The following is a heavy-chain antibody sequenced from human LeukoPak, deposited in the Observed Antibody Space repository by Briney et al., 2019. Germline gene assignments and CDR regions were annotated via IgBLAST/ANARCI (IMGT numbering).Heavy chain of an antibody. J-gene: IGHJ4*02. CDR2: ISSSGSTI. Sequence: KPGGSLRLSCAASGFTFSDCYMSWIRQAPGKGLEWVSYISSSGSTIYYADSVKGRFTISRDNAKNSLYLQMNSLRAEDTAVYYCARELADDFWSGYYLNYFDYWGQGTLVTVSS. D-gene: IGHD3-3*01. V-gene: IGHV3-11*04. CDR3: ARELADDFWSGYYLNYFDY. CDR1: GFTFSDCY.